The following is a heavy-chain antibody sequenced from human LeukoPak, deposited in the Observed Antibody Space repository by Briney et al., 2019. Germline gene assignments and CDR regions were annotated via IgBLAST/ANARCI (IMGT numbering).Heavy chain of an antibody. CDR2: ISSSSSAI. D-gene: IGHD2-21*01. CDR3: ARSRPSSHIVVVVGASRVAFDI. Sequence: GGSLRLSCAASGFTFSSYSMNWVRRAPGKGLEWVSYISSSSSAIYYADSVKGRFTISRNNAKNSLYLQMNSLRAEDTAVYYCARSRPSSHIVVVVGASRVAFDIWGQGTMVTVSS. V-gene: IGHV3-48*04. J-gene: IGHJ3*02. CDR1: GFTFSSYS.